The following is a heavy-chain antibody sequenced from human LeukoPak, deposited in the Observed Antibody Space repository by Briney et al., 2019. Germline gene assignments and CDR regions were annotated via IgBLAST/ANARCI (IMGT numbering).Heavy chain of an antibody. Sequence: GGSLRLSCAASGFTFSSYSMNWVRQAPGKGLEWVSSISSSSSYIYYADSVKGRFTISRDNAKNSLYLQMNSLRAEDTAVYYCARDRTMVRGAPAIDYWGQGTLVTVSS. V-gene: IGHV3-21*01. CDR2: ISSSSSYI. J-gene: IGHJ4*02. CDR3: ARDRTMVRGAPAIDY. CDR1: GFTFSSYS. D-gene: IGHD3-10*01.